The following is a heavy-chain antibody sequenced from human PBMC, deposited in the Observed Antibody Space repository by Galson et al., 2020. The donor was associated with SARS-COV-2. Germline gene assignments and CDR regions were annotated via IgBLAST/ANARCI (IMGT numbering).Heavy chain of an antibody. CDR1: GYTFNNHY. V-gene: IGHV1-2*02. CDR2: INPNTGGT. J-gene: IGHJ4*02. CDR3: ARDLGPGIEVSADH. Sequence: ASVKVSCKTSGYTFNNHYLHWVRQAPGQGLEWMGWINPNTGGTDLAQKFQGRVSMTSDTSIRTAFLEVNRLTSDDTAVYYCARDLGPGIEVSADHWGQGTLITVSS. D-gene: IGHD6-19*01.